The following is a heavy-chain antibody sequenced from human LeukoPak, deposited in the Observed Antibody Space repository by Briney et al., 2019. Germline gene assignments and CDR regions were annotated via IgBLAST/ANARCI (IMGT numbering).Heavy chain of an antibody. D-gene: IGHD2-2*01. CDR2: INHSGST. J-gene: IGHJ5*02. Sequence: SETLSLTCTIPGGSISSYYWSWIRQPPGKGLEWIGEINHSGSTNYNPSLKSRVTISVDTSKNQFSLKLSSVTAADTAVYYCARAGVSDIVVVPAARRGVWFDPWGQGTLVTVSS. V-gene: IGHV4-34*01. CDR1: GGSISSYY. CDR3: ARAGVSDIVVVPAARRGVWFDP.